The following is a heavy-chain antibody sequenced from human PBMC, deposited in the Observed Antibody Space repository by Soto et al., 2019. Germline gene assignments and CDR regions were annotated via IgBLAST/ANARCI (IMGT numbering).Heavy chain of an antibody. D-gene: IGHD4-17*01. CDR3: AEATVTTISTHY. CDR1: RGSISSDNYY. V-gene: IGHV4-31*03. J-gene: IGHJ4*02. Sequence: PSETLSLTCTVSRGSISSDNYYWTWIRQHPGRGLEWIGYIYYSGSAYFNPSLKSRVSISLDTSKSQFSLKLSSVTAADTAVYYCAEATVTTISTHYWGQGTPVTFSS. CDR2: IYYSGSA.